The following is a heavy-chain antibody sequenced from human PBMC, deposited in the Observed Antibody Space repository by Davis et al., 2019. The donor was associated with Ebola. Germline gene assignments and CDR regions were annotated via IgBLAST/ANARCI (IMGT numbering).Heavy chain of an antibody. CDR1: GGSFSGYY. CDR3: ARGAYRYGPPDY. J-gene: IGHJ4*02. Sequence: SETLSLTCAVYGGSFSGYYWSWIRQPPGKGLEWIGEINHSGSTNYNPSLKSRVTISVDTSKNQFSLKLSSVTAAATAVYYCARGAYRYGPPDYLGQGNLVTVSS. D-gene: IGHD5-18*01. CDR2: INHSGST. V-gene: IGHV4-34*01.